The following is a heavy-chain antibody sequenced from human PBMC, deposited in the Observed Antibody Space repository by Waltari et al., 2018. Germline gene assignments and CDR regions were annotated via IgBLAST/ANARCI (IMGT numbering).Heavy chain of an antibody. D-gene: IGHD6-19*01. Sequence: EVQLVASWGGLVQPAGSLRLSCAASGFGFYGYAFHWVRQAPGKGLDWVTGISGNSVSKGDADSGKGRFNIARDNARSALYLQMNRLGAEDTALYYCVKVMKVSGWAYWFFELWGRGTRVTVSS. J-gene: IGHJ2*01. CDR1: GFGFYGYA. CDR2: ISGNSVSK. CDR3: VKVMKVSGWAYWFFEL. V-gene: IGHV3-9*01.